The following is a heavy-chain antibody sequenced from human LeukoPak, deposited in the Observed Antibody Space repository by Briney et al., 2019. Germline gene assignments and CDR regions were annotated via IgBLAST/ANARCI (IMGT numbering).Heavy chain of an antibody. CDR2: INAGNGNT. J-gene: IGHJ4*02. CDR1: GYTFTTYT. Sequence: ASVKVSCKASGYTFTTYTMHWVRQAPGQRLEWMGWINAGNGNTKYSQKFQGRVTITTDESTSTAYMELSSLRSEDTAVYYCATSAFDYYDSSGYYDYWGQGTLVTVSS. V-gene: IGHV1-3*01. CDR3: ATSAFDYYDSSGYYDY. D-gene: IGHD3-22*01.